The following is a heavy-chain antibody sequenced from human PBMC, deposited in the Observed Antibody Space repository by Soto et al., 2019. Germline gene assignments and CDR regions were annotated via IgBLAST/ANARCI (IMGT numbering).Heavy chain of an antibody. Sequence: PGGSLRLSCAASGFTVSSKYMSWVRQAPGKGLEWVSLIQSGGPTYYADSVKGRFTISRDNAENTLHLQMNSLRAEDTAVYYCARTYSSSAVNYYYYYGMDVWGQGTTVTVSS. CDR3: ARTYSSSAVNYYYYYGMDV. CDR1: GFTVSSKY. J-gene: IGHJ6*02. CDR2: IQSGGPT. V-gene: IGHV3-66*01. D-gene: IGHD6-6*01.